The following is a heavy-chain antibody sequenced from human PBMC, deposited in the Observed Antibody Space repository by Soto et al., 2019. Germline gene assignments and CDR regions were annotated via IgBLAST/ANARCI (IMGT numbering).Heavy chain of an antibody. CDR2: ISYDGSNK. CDR1: GFTFSSYG. V-gene: IGHV3-30*18. J-gene: IGHJ4*02. D-gene: IGHD4-4*01. Sequence: VGSLRLSCAASGFTFSSYGMHWVRQAPGKGLEWVAVISYDGSNKYYADSVKGRFTISRDNSKNTLYLQMNSLRAEDTAVYYCAKDLANDYTYWGQGTLVTVSS. CDR3: AKDLANDYTY.